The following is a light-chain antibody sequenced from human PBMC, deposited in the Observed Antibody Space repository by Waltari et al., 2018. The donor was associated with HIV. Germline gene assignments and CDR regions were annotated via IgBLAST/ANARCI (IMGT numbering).Light chain of an antibody. V-gene: IGLV2-14*01. CDR2: GVT. J-gene: IGLJ2*01. CDR1: HRNLGFFNL. CDR3: NSYASDDTVV. Sequence: QSALTQPDSVSGSPGQSLTLSCTGPHRNLGFFNLVSWYRQYPGKAPQLIIYGVTSRPSGISSRFSGSKSGNTASLTISGLQVDDEADYYCNSYASDDTVVFGGGTKLTVL.